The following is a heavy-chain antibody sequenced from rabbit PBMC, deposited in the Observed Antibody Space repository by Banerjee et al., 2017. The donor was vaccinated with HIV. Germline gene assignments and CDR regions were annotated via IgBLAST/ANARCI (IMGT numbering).Heavy chain of an antibody. D-gene: IGHD1-1*01. V-gene: IGHV1S40*01. CDR2: IAGSGSGFT. CDR3: ARDLTGVIGWNFGW. CDR1: GFSFTYSDY. Sequence: QSLEESGGDLVKPGASLTLTCTASGFSFTYSDYMCWVRQAPGKGLEWISCIAGSGSGFTYSATWANGRFTCSMTSSTTVTLQLTSLTAADTATYFCARDLTGVIGWNFGWWGPGTLVTVS. J-gene: IGHJ4*01.